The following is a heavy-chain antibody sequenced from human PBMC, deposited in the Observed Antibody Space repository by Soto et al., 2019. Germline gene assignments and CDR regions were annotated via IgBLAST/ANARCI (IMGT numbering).Heavy chain of an antibody. J-gene: IGHJ2*01. CDR2: ISYDGSNK. CDR1: GFTFSSYG. D-gene: IGHD6-19*01. CDR3: AKMAGNHWYFDL. V-gene: IGHV3-30*18. Sequence: QVQLVESGGGVVQPGRSLRLSCAASGFTFSSYGMHWVRQAPGKGLEWVAVISYDGSNKYYADSVKGRFTISRDNSKNTLYLQMNSLRAEDTAVYYCAKMAGNHWYFDLWGRGTLVTVSS.